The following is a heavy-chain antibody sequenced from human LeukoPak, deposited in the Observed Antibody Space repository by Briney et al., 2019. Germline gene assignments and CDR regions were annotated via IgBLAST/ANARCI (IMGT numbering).Heavy chain of an antibody. CDR3: ARGGSYYDFWSGYDY. J-gene: IGHJ4*02. CDR2: INPNSGGT. D-gene: IGHD3-3*01. CDR1: GYTFTGYY. V-gene: IGHV1-2*02. Sequence: ASVKVSCKASGYTFTGYYMHWVRQAPGQGLEWMGWINPNSGGTNYAQKFQGRVTMTRDTSISTAYMELSGLRSDDTAVYYCARGGSYYDFWSGYDYWGQGTLVTVSS.